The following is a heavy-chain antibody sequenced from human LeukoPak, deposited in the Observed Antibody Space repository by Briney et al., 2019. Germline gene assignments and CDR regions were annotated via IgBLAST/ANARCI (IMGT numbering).Heavy chain of an antibody. Sequence: ASVKVSCKASGYTFTGYYMHWVRQAPGQGLEWMGWINPNSGGTNYAQKFQDRVTITADESTSTAYMELSSLRSEDTAVYYCARDTGYDTSAARKFDIWGQGTMVTVSS. V-gene: IGHV1-2*02. J-gene: IGHJ3*02. CDR2: INPNSGGT. CDR3: ARDTGYDTSAARKFDI. CDR1: GYTFTGYY. D-gene: IGHD5-12*01.